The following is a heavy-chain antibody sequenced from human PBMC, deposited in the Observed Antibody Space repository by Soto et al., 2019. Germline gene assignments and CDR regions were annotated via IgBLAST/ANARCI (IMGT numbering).Heavy chain of an antibody. J-gene: IGHJ4*02. CDR2: MSYDGNNK. CDR3: AKGLIYGGYCANGICYHFDY. Sequence: QVQLVESGGGVVQPGGSLTLSCAASGFTFSSYGMHWVRQAPGKGLEWVAVMSYDGNNKYYADSVKGRFTVSRDNSRNTKFMKMNSLRVEDTAVYYCAKGLIYGGYCANGICYHFDYWGQGTPVTVSS. V-gene: IGHV3-30*18. D-gene: IGHD2-8*01. CDR1: GFTFSSYG.